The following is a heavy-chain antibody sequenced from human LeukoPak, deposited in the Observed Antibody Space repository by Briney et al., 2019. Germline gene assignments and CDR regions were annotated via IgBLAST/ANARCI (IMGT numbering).Heavy chain of an antibody. CDR1: GFTFSSYA. Sequence: SGGSLRLSCAASGFTFSSYAMSWVRQAPGKGLEWVSTISASGDSTYYAASVKGRFTISRDNSKNTLFLQMNSLRAEDTAVYYCAKEVAGTGKAFDCWGQGTLVTVSS. J-gene: IGHJ4*02. V-gene: IGHV3-23*01. D-gene: IGHD6-19*01. CDR2: ISASGDST. CDR3: AKEVAGTGKAFDC.